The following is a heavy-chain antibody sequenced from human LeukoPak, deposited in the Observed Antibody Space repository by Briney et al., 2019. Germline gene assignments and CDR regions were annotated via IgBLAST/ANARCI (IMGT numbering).Heavy chain of an antibody. CDR3: ARHREVGATIHDY. Sequence: GGSLSLSCAASGFTFSNYYMSWVRQVPGKGPEWVANIKPDGSDKSYVDSVKGRFTISRDNAENSLYLQLSSLRVDDTAVYFCARHREVGATIHDYSGQGTLVTVSS. V-gene: IGHV3-7*01. CDR1: GFTFSNYY. CDR2: IKPDGSDK. D-gene: IGHD1-26*01. J-gene: IGHJ4*02.